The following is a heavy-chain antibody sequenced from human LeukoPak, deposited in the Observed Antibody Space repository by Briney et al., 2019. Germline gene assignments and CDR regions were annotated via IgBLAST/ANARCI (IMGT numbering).Heavy chain of an antibody. J-gene: IGHJ6*03. V-gene: IGHV1-69*13. Sequence: SVKVSCKASGYTFTSYAMNWVRQAPGQGLEWMGGIIPIFGTANYAQKFQGRVTITADESTSTAYMELSSLRSEDTAVYYCASVEMATTYYYYYMDVWGKGTTVTVSS. CDR3: ASVEMATTYYYYYMDV. D-gene: IGHD5-24*01. CDR2: IIPIFGTA. CDR1: GYTFTSYA.